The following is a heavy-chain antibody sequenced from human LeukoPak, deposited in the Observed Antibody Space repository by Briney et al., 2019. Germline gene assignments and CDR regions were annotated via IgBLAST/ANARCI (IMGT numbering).Heavy chain of an antibody. Sequence: PGRSLRLSCAASGFTFDDYAMHWVRQAPGKGLEWVSGISWNSGSIGYADSVKGRFTISRDNAKNSLFLQMNSLRAEDTALYYCALAVAGTTIDYWGQGTLVTVSS. D-gene: IGHD6-19*01. J-gene: IGHJ4*02. CDR2: ISWNSGSI. CDR1: GFTFDDYA. V-gene: IGHV3-9*01. CDR3: ALAVAGTTIDY.